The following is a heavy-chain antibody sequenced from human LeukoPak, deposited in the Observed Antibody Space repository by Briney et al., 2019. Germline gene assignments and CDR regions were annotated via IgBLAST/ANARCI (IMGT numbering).Heavy chain of an antibody. CDR2: ISSSSSYI. Sequence: GGSLRLSCAASGFTFGSYSMNWVRQAPGKGLEWVSSISSSSSYIYYADSVKGRFTISRDNAKNSLYLQMNSLRAEDTAVYYCARGFSPDAFDIWGQGTMVTVSS. CDR1: GFTFGSYS. V-gene: IGHV3-21*01. J-gene: IGHJ3*02. CDR3: ARGFSPDAFDI.